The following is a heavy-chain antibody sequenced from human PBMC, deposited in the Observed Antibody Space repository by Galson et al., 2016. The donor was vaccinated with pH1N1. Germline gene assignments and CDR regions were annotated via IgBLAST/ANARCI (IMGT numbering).Heavy chain of an antibody. J-gene: IGHJ4*02. D-gene: IGHD3-22*01. CDR2: ISPNNGDT. CDR3: ARVNTYDSSGYYPFDY. CDR1: EYTFIGYY. Sequence: SVKVSCKASEYTFIGYYIHWMRQAPGHGLAWMGRISPNNGDTPYAQNFQGRVTMTRDTSISTAYMELNSLRSDDTAVYYCARVNTYDSSGYYPFDYWGQGTQVTVSS. V-gene: IGHV1-2*06.